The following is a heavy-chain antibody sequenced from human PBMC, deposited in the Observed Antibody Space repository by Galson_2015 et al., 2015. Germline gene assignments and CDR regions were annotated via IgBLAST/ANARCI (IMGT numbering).Heavy chain of an antibody. D-gene: IGHD6-13*01. V-gene: IGHV4-59*01. Sequence: SETLSLTCTVSGGSITNYYWSWVRQPPGKGLEWIGYIHYTGSTNYNPSLRTRLTMSVDRSNNQFSLSLTSVTPADTAVYYCARVPASGSSNWQYFFDYWGQGTLVTVSP. CDR3: ARVPASGSSNWQYFFDY. CDR2: IHYTGST. CDR1: GGSITNYY. J-gene: IGHJ4*02.